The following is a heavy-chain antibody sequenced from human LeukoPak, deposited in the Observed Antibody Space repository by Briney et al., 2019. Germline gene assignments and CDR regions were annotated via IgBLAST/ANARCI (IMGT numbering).Heavy chain of an antibody. V-gene: IGHV4-59*01. CDR3: ARSSGYYYYTFDY. CDR1: GGSISSYY. J-gene: IGHJ4*02. D-gene: IGHD3-22*01. Sequence: SETLSLTCTVSGGSISSYYWSWIRQPPGKGLEWIGYIYYSGSTDYNPSLKSRVTISVDTSKNQFSLKLSSVTAADTAVYYCARSSGYYYYTFDYWGQGTLVTVSS. CDR2: IYYSGST.